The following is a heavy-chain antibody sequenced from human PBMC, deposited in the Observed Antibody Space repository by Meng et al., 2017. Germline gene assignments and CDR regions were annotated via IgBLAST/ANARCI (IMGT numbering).Heavy chain of an antibody. V-gene: IGHV4-4*07. CDR2: IYTSGST. Sequence: SETLSLTCTVPGVSISSYYWSWIRQPAGKGLEWLGRIYTSGSTNYNPSLKSRVTMSVDTSKNQFSLKLSSVTAADTAVYYCAREPGTGEYYYDSSGYCVDYWYFDLWGRGTLVTVSS. CDR3: AREPGTGEYYYDSSGYCVDYWYFDL. D-gene: IGHD3-22*01. J-gene: IGHJ2*01. CDR1: GVSISSYY.